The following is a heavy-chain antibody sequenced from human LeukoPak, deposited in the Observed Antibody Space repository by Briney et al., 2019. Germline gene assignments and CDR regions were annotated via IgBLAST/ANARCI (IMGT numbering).Heavy chain of an antibody. CDR3: ARDGTYGGYDIDF. Sequence: GGSLRLSCAASGFTFSSYGVHWVRRAPGKGLEWVAFIRYDGSDKYYADSVKGRITISRDNSKNTLYLQMNSLRADDTAVYYCARDGTYGGYDIDFWGQGTLVTVSS. CDR1: GFTFSSYG. D-gene: IGHD5-12*01. J-gene: IGHJ4*02. CDR2: IRYDGSDK. V-gene: IGHV3-30*02.